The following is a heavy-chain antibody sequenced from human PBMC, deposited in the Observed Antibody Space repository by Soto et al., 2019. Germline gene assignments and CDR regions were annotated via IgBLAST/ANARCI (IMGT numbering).Heavy chain of an antibody. D-gene: IGHD2-2*01. V-gene: IGHV1-3*01. Sequence: GASVKVSCKASGYTFTSYAIHWVRQAPGQRLEWMGWINVGNGNTKYSQKFQGRVTITRDTFASTAYMELSSLRSEDTAVYYCARGRCSSSSCYADLDYWGQGTLVTVSS. CDR2: INVGNGNT. J-gene: IGHJ4*02. CDR3: ARGRCSSSSCYADLDY. CDR1: GYTFTSYA.